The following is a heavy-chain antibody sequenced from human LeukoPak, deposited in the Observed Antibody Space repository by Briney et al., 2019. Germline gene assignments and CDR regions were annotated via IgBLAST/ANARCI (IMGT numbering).Heavy chain of an antibody. CDR1: GVSMRNHY. V-gene: IGHV4-59*11. Sequence: SETLSLTCTVSGVSMRNHYWSWIRQPPGKGLEWIGYIYYSGSTNYNPSLKSRVTISVDTSKNQFSLKLSSVTAADTAVYYCARDMRGMDVWGQGTTVTVSS. J-gene: IGHJ6*02. CDR2: IYYSGST. CDR3: ARDMRGMDV. D-gene: IGHD2-2*01.